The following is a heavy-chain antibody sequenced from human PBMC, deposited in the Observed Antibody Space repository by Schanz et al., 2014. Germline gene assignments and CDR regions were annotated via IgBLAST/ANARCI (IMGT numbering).Heavy chain of an antibody. CDR2: ISSSSSYI. J-gene: IGHJ4*01. CDR1: GFTFSDYY. Sequence: QVQLVESGGGLVKPGGSLRLSCAASGFTFSDYYMSWIRQAPGKGLEWVSSISSSSSYIYYADSVKGRFTISRDNAKNSLYLQMNSQRAEDTAVYYCAREQIMAAAGLVDYWGHGTLVTVSS. CDR3: AREQIMAAAGLVDY. V-gene: IGHV3-11*05. D-gene: IGHD6-13*01.